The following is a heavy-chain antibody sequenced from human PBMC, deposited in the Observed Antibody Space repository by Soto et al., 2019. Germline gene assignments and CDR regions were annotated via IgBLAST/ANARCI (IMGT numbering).Heavy chain of an antibody. V-gene: IGHV1-18*01. Sequence: ASVKVSCKASGYTFTSYGISWVRQAPGQGLEWMGWISAYNGNTNYAQKLQGRVTMTTDTSTSTAYMELRSLRSDDTAVYYCARDSQTLYYNYMDVWGKGTTVTVSS. CDR1: GYTFTSYG. CDR2: ISAYNGNT. CDR3: ARDSQTLYYNYMDV. J-gene: IGHJ6*03.